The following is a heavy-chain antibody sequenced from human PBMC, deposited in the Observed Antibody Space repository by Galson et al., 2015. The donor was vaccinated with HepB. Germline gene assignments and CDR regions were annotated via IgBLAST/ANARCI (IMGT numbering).Heavy chain of an antibody. CDR1: GGTFSSYA. V-gene: IGHV1-69*04. Sequence: SVKVSCKASGGTFSSYAISWVRQAPGQGLEWMGRIIPILGIANYAQKFQGRVTITADKSTSTAYMELSSLRSEDTAVYYCAREGPQATTFDYWAREPWSPSPQ. J-gene: IGHJ4*02. CDR2: IIPILGIA. CDR3: AREGPQATTFDY. D-gene: IGHD5-12*01.